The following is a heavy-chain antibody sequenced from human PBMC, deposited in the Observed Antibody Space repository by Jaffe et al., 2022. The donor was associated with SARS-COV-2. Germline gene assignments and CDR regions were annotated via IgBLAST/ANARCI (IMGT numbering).Heavy chain of an antibody. J-gene: IGHJ6*02. CDR2: ISSSSSYI. Sequence: EVQLVESGGGLVKPGGSLRLSCAASGFTFSSYSMNWVRQAPGKGLEWVSSISSSSSYIYYADSVKGRFTISRDNAKNSLYLQMNSLRAEDTAVYYCARASDCSGGSCHDYYYGMDVWGQGTTVTVSS. CDR1: GFTFSSYS. D-gene: IGHD2-15*01. CDR3: ARASDCSGGSCHDYYYGMDV. V-gene: IGHV3-21*01.